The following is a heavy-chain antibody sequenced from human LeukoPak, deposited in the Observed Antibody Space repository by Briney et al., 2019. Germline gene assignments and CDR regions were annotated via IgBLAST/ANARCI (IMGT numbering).Heavy chain of an antibody. Sequence: PMASVKVSCKASGYTFTKYDIHWVRQAPGQRLEWMGWGTSYNGDTNYAQKFQGRVTMSTDTSTSTAYMELRSLRFDDTAIYYCAKDWHILTGRNCFDPWGQGTLVTVSS. CDR1: GYTFTKYD. D-gene: IGHD3-9*01. J-gene: IGHJ5*02. CDR2: GTSYNGDT. V-gene: IGHV1-18*01. CDR3: AKDWHILTGRNCFDP.